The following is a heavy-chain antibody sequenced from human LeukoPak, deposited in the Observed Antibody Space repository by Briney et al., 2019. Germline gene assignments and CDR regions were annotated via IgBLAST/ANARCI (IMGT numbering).Heavy chain of an antibody. CDR2: IYYSGST. D-gene: IGHD3-22*01. V-gene: IGHV4-61*01. CDR3: ARSQYYDSSGYYVSYFDY. Sequence: SETLSFTCTVSGGSVSSGSYYWSWIRQPPGKGLEWIGYIYYSGSTNYNPSLKSRVTISVDTSKNQFSLKLSSVTAADTAVYYCARSQYYDSSGYYVSYFDYWGQGTLVTVSS. J-gene: IGHJ4*02. CDR1: GGSVSSGSYY.